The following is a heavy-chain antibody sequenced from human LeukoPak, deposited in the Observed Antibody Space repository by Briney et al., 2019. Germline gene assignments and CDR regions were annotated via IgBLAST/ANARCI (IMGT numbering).Heavy chain of an antibody. CDR3: ARGGGYYDSSGSLPYDAFDI. CDR2: IYYSGST. J-gene: IGHJ3*02. V-gene: IGHV4-59*01. CDR1: GGSISSYY. D-gene: IGHD3-22*01. Sequence: SETLSLTCTVPGGSISSYYWSWIRQPPGKGLEWIGYIYYSGSTKYNPSLQSRVTISVDTSKNQFSLKLSSVTAADTAVYYCARGGGYYDSSGSLPYDAFDIWGQGTMVTVSS.